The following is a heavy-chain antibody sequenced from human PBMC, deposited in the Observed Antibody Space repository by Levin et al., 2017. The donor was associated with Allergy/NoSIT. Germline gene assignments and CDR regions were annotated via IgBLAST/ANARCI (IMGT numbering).Heavy chain of an antibody. CDR3: ARDSSKHFYNYYYGSGKAMDY. D-gene: IGHD3-10*01. Sequence: AGGSLRLSCAASGFTFSSYSMNWVRQAPGKGLEWVSSISSSSSYIYYADSVKGRFTISRDNAKNSLYLQMNSLRAEDTAVYYCARDSSKHFYNYYYGSGKAMDYWGQGTLVTVSS. CDR2: ISSSSSYI. V-gene: IGHV3-21*01. J-gene: IGHJ4*02. CDR1: GFTFSSYS.